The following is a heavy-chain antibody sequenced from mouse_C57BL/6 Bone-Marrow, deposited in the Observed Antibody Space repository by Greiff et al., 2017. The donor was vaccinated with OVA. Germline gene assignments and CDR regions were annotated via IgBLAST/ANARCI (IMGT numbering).Heavy chain of an antibody. CDR3: ALGLRRRCYYFDY. CDR1: GYTFTSYW. CDR2: IDPNSGGT. V-gene: IGHV1-72*01. J-gene: IGHJ2*01. D-gene: IGHD2-2*01. Sequence: VQLQQPGAELVKPGASVKLSCKASGYTFTSYWMHWVKQRPGRGLEWIGSIDPNSGGTKYNEKFKSKATLTVDKPSSTAYMQLSSLTSEDSAVYYCALGLRRRCYYFDYWGQGTTLTVSS.